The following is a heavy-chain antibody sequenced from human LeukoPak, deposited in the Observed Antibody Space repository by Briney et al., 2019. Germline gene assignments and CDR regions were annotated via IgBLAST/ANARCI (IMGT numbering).Heavy chain of an antibody. D-gene: IGHD2-8*02. CDR1: GFTVSSNY. CDR2: IYSGGST. V-gene: IGHV3-53*01. Sequence: GGSLRLSCAASGFTVSSNYMSWVRQAPGKGLEWVSVIYSGGSTYYADSVKGRFTISRDNSKNTLYLQMNSPRAEDTAVYYCARDKMRYCTGGVCYMGYFDYWGQGTLVTVSS. CDR3: ARDKMRYCTGGVCYMGYFDY. J-gene: IGHJ4*02.